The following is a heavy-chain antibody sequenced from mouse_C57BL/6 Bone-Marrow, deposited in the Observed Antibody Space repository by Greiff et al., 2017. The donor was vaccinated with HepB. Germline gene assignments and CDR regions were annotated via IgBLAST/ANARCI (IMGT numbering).Heavy chain of an antibody. CDR3: ARSGTVVATDAMDY. Sequence: VQLVESGPELVKPGASVKISCKASGYAFSSSWMNWVKQRPGKGLEWIGRIYPGDGDTNYNGKFKGKATLTADKSSSTAYMQLSSLTSEDSAVYFCARSGTVVATDAMDYWGQGTSVTVSS. D-gene: IGHD1-1*01. V-gene: IGHV1-82*01. CDR1: GYAFSSSW. J-gene: IGHJ4*01. CDR2: IYPGDGDT.